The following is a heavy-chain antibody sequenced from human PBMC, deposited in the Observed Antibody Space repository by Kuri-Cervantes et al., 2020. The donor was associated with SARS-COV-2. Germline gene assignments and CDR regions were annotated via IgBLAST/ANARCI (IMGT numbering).Heavy chain of an antibody. CDR2: ISSNGGST. CDR3: VKSSYGGSSSWPDY. J-gene: IGHJ4*02. D-gene: IGHD6-13*01. CDR1: GFTFSSYA. V-gene: IGHV3-64D*06. Sequence: GESLKISCAASGFTFSSYAMHWVRQAPGKGLEYVSAISSNGGSTYYADSVKGRFTISRDNSKNTLYLHMSSLRAEDTAVYYCVKSSYGGSSSWPDYWGQGTLVTVSS.